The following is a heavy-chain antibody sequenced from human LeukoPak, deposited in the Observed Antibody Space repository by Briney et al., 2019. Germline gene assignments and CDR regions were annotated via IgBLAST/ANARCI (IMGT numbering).Heavy chain of an antibody. CDR1: GGSISSSSYY. CDR3: ARLIGGYEREAPYFQH. J-gene: IGHJ1*01. CDR2: IYYSGST. Sequence: SETLSLTCTVSGGSISSSSYYWGWIRQPPGKGLEWIGSIYYSGSTYYNPSLKSRVTISVDTSKNQFSLKLSSVTAADTAVYYCARLIGGYEREAPYFQHWARAPWSPSPQ. V-gene: IGHV4-39*01. D-gene: IGHD5-12*01.